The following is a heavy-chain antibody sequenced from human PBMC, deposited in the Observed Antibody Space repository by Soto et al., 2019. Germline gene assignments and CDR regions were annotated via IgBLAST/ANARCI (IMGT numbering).Heavy chain of an antibody. J-gene: IGHJ3*01. CDR1: GDSISSPKW. Sequence: QVQLQESGPGLVKPSGTLSLTCAVSGDSISSPKWWTWLRQPPGKGLEWIGDLLHGGTTNYNPSLKRRVTLSVDTPQNQFSLTLTSLTAADTASYYCAYSTGWYRHDVWGQGTSVTVSS. CDR3: AYSTGWYRHDV. D-gene: IGHD6-19*01. V-gene: IGHV4-4*02. CDR2: LLHGGTT.